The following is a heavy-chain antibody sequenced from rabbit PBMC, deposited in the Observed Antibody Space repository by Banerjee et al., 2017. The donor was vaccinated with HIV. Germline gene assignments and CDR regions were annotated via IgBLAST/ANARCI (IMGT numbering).Heavy chain of an antibody. CDR2: IYTGIIGDT. CDR1: GIDFSSGYD. CDR3: ARDLAGVIGWNFSL. D-gene: IGHD4-1*01. J-gene: IGHJ4*01. Sequence: QEQLEESGGGLVKPEGSLTLTCTASGIDFSSGYDMCWVRQAPGKGLEWIACIYTGIIGDTYYASWAKGRFTVSKTSSTTVTLQMTSLTAADTATYFCARDLAGVIGWNFSLWGPGTLVTVS. V-gene: IGHV1S45*01.